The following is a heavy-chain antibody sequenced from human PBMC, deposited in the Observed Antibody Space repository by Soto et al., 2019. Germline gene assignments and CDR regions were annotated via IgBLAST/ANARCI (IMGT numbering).Heavy chain of an antibody. CDR3: LSSSGWYYFDY. Sequence: PGGSLRLSSAASGFTFSSYWMHWVRQAPGKGLVWVSRINSDGSSTSYADSVKGRFTISRDNAKNTLYLQMNSLRAEDTAVYYCLSSSGWYYFDYWGQGTLVTVSS. V-gene: IGHV3-74*01. D-gene: IGHD6-19*01. CDR1: GFTFSSYW. CDR2: INSDGSST. J-gene: IGHJ4*02.